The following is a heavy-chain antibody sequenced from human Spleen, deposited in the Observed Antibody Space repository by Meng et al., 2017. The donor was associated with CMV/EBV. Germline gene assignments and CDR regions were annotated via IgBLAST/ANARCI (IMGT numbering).Heavy chain of an antibody. CDR1: GFIFDDYG. Sequence: LSLTCAASGFIFDDYGMSWVRQAPGKGLEWVSGINWNGGSTGYADSVKGRFTISRDNAKNSLYLQMNSLRAEDTALYYCASLYGSGSYYPFDAFDIWGQGTMVTVSS. J-gene: IGHJ3*02. V-gene: IGHV3-20*04. D-gene: IGHD3-10*01. CDR2: INWNGGST. CDR3: ASLYGSGSYYPFDAFDI.